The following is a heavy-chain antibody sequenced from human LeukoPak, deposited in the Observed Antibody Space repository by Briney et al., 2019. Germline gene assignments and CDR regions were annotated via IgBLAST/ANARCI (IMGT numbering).Heavy chain of an antibody. J-gene: IGHJ5*02. Sequence: GGSLRLSCAASGFTFSSYAMSWVRQAPGKGLEWVSAISGSGGSTYYADSVKGRFTISRDNSKNTLYLQMNSLRAEDTAVYYCAKVYSSSSYFNWFDPWGQGTLVTVSS. D-gene: IGHD6-13*01. CDR2: ISGSGGST. CDR3: AKVYSSSSYFNWFDP. CDR1: GFTFSSYA. V-gene: IGHV3-23*01.